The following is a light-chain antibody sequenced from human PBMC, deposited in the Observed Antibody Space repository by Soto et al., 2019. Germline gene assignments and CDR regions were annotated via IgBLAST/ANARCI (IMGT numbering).Light chain of an antibody. V-gene: IGKV1-39*01. Sequence: DIQMTQSPSSLSASVGDRVTITCRASQSISSYLNWYQQKPGKAPKLLIYAASSLQSGVPSRFSGSGSGTDFTLTISSLQPEDFATCYCQQSYSTPRTFCQGTKVEIK. CDR2: AAS. CDR3: QQSYSTPRT. CDR1: QSISSY. J-gene: IGKJ1*01.